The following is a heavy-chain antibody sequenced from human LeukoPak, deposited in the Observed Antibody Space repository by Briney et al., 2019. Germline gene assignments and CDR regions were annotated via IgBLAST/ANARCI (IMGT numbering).Heavy chain of an antibody. D-gene: IGHD6-13*01. J-gene: IGHJ6*03. Sequence: SETLSLTCTVSGYSISSGYYWVWNRQPPGKGLEWIGSIYHSGNTYYNPSLKSRVTISVDTSKNQFSLRLSSVTAADTAVYYCARTTEAHSWRTRYYDYYMDVWGKGTTVTVSS. CDR3: ARTTEAHSWRTRYYDYYMDV. CDR2: IYHSGNT. CDR1: GYSISSGYY. V-gene: IGHV4-38-2*02.